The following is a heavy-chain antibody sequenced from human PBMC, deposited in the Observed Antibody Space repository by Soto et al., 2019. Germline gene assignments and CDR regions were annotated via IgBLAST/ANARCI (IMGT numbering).Heavy chain of an antibody. J-gene: IGHJ4*02. D-gene: IGHD3-10*01. CDR1: GFTFSNSA. V-gene: IGHV3-23*01. CDR3: AKVDACSYRTDH. Sequence: GGSLRLSCAASGFTFSNSAMTWVRQALGKGPEWVSSIGRTNNTHYADSVKGRFAISRDNSQNTPYLQMNSLTAEDTAVYFCAKVDACSYRTDHWGQGPLVTVSS. CDR2: IGRTNNT.